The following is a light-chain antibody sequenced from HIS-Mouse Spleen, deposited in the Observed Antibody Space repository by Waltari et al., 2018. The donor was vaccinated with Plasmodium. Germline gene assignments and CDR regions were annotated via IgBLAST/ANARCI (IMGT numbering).Light chain of an antibody. J-gene: IGLJ2*01. CDR2: GKN. Sequence: SYELTQPPSVSVSPGQTARITCSGDAFPKQYAYWYQQKPGQAPVLVIYGKNNRPSGIPDRFSGSSSGNTASLTITGAQAEDEADYYCNSRDSSGNHLGVVFGGGTKLTVL. CDR1: AFPKQY. CDR3: NSRDSSGNHLGVV. V-gene: IGLV3-19*01.